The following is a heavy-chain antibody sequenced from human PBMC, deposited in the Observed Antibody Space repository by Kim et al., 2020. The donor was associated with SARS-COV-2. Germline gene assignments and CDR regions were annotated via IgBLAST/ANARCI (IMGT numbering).Heavy chain of an antibody. CDR1: GFTFSSYS. Sequence: GGSLRLSCAASGFTFSSYSMKWVRQATGKGLEWVSYISSSSRTIYYADFVKGRFTISRDNAKNSLYLQMNSLRDEDTAVYYCARDGGVLWFGESGWGDYWGQGTLVTVSS. D-gene: IGHD3-10*01. CDR2: ISSSSRTI. J-gene: IGHJ4*02. CDR3: ARDGGVLWFGESGWGDY. V-gene: IGHV3-48*02.